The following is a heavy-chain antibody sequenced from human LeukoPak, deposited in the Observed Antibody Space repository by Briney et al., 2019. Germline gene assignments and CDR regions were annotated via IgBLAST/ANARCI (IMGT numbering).Heavy chain of an antibody. V-gene: IGHV4-31*03. CDR3: AREAGTDAFDI. CDR2: IYYSGST. Sequence: SQTLSLTCTVSGGSISSGGYYWSWIRQHPGKGLERIGYIYYSGSTYYNPSLKTRVTISVDTSKNQFSLKLSSVTAADTAVYYCAREAGTDAFDIWGQGTMVTVSS. J-gene: IGHJ3*02. CDR1: GGSISSGGYY. D-gene: IGHD6-13*01.